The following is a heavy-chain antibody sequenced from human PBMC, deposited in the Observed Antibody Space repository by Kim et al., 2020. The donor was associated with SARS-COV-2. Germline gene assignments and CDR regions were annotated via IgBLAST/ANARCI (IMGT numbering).Heavy chain of an antibody. D-gene: IGHD2-2*01. CDR2: IYPGDSDT. V-gene: IGHV5-51*01. CDR3: ARDIVVVPAASPSHQASYYYYGMDV. CDR1: GYSFTSYW. Sequence: GESLKISCKGSGYSFTSYWIGWVRQMPGKGLEWMGIIYPGDSDTRYSPSFQGQVTISADKSISTAYLQWSSMKASDTAMYYCARDIVVVPAASPSHQASYYYYGMDVWGQGTAVTVSS. J-gene: IGHJ6*02.